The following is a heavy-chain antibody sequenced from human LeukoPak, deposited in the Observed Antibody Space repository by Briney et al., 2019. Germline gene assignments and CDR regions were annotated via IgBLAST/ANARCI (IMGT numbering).Heavy chain of an antibody. V-gene: IGHV1-46*01. CDR2: INPSGGST. J-gene: IGHJ4*02. CDR3: ASEFSGSYYGRPFDY. CDR1: GYTFTSYY. D-gene: IGHD1-26*01. Sequence: GASVKVSCKASGYTFTSYYMHWVRQAPGQGLEWMGIINPSGGSTSYAQKFQGRVTMTRDMSTSTVYMELSSLRSEDTAVYYCASEFSGSYYGRPFDYWGQGTLVTVSS.